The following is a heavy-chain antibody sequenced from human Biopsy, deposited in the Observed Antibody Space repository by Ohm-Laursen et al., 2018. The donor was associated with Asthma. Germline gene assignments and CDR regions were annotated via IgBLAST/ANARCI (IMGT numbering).Heavy chain of an antibody. D-gene: IGHD3-3*01. CDR3: ARDVMEWYLPAFDF. V-gene: IGHV3-30-3*01. CDR1: GFTFRIYA. Sequence: SLRLSCTASGFTFRIYAMHWVRQAPGKGPEWVAVGGSYYDGGLKYYADSVNGRFTVSRDDSKNTLYLQMNSLRPDDTAVYYCARDVMEWYLPAFDFWGQGTLVTVSS. J-gene: IGHJ4*02. CDR2: GGSYYDGGLK.